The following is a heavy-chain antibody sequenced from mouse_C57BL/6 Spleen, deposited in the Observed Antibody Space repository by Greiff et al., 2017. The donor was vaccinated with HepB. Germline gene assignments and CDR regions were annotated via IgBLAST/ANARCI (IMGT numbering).Heavy chain of an antibody. CDR2: IYPGSGST. CDR1: GYTFTSYW. J-gene: IGHJ4*01. V-gene: IGHV1-55*01. Sequence: QVQLQQSGAELVKPGASVKMSCKASGYTFTSYWITWVKQRPGQGLEWIGDIYPGSGSTNYNEKFKSKATLTVDTSSSTAYMQLSSLTSEDCAVYYGARAGAFRAMDYWGQGTSVTVAS. CDR3: ARAGAFRAMDY.